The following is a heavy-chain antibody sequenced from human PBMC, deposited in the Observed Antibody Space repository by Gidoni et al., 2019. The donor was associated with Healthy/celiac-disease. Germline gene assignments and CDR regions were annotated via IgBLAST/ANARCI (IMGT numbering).Heavy chain of an antibody. J-gene: IGHJ6*02. CDR1: GFTVSSNY. V-gene: IGHV3-53*01. D-gene: IGHD1-26*01. CDR2: IYSGGST. Sequence: EVQLVESGGGLIQPGGSLRLSCAASGFTVSSNYMSWVRQAPGKGLEWVSVIYSGGSTYYADSVKGRFTISRDNSKNTLYLQMNSLRAEDTAVYYWASNSDKRLRYYYYGMDVWGQGTTVTVSS. CDR3: ASNSDKRLRYYYYGMDV.